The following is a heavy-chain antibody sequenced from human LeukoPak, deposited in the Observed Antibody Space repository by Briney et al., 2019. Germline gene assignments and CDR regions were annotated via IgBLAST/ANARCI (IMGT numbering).Heavy chain of an antibody. D-gene: IGHD6-13*01. V-gene: IGHV4-38-2*02. J-gene: IGHJ6*03. CDR2: IYHSGST. CDR3: ARTYSSSWYGGLDYYYYMDV. Sequence: PSETLSLTCTVSGYSISSGYYWGWIRQPPGKGLEWIGSIYHSGSTYYNPSLKSRVTISVGTSKNQFSLKLSSVTAADTAVYYCARTYSSSWYGGLDYYYYMDVWGKGTTVTVSS. CDR1: GYSISSGYY.